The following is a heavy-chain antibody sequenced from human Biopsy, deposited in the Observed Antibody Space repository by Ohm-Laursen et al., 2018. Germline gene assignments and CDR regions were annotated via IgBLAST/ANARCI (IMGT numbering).Heavy chain of an antibody. CDR1: GYTFAGYY. D-gene: IGHD2-15*01. V-gene: IGHV1-2*02. CDR2: INPNSGNA. Sequence: VKVSCKASGYTFAGYYLHWVRQAPGHGLEWMGWINPNSGNANYAQSFQGRLTVTRDTSITTAYMELTSLTSDDTAIYYCARVPAYPSIDGYYGLDLWGQGATVIVSS. J-gene: IGHJ6*02. CDR3: ARVPAYPSIDGYYGLDL.